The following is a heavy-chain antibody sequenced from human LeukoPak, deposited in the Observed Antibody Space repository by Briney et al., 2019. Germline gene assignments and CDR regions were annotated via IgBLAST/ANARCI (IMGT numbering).Heavy chain of an antibody. CDR3: AREAEWLVLGRAFLDY. J-gene: IGHJ4*02. V-gene: IGHV3-30-3*01. D-gene: IGHD6-19*01. Sequence: GRSLRLSCAASGFTFSSYAMHWVRQAPGKGLEWVAVISYDGSNKYYADSVKGRFTISRDNSKNTLYLQMNSLRAEDTAVYYCAREAEWLVLGRAFLDYWGQGTLVTVSS. CDR1: GFTFSSYA. CDR2: ISYDGSNK.